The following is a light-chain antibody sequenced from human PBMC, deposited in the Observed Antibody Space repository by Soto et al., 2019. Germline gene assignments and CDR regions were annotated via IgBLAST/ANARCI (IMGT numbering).Light chain of an antibody. J-gene: IGKJ1*01. V-gene: IGKV3-15*01. CDR2: GAS. Sequence: EIVMTQSLATLSVSPGERATLSCRARQSVSSNLAGYQQKPGQAPRLLIYGASTRATGIPARFSGSGSGTEFTLTISSLQSEDFAVYYCQQYNNWPETFGQGTKVDIK. CDR1: QSVSSN. CDR3: QQYNNWPET.